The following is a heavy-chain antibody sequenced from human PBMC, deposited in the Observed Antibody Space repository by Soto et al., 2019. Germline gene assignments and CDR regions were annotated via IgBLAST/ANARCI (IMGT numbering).Heavy chain of an antibody. CDR2: TYYRSKWHN. D-gene: IGHD6-13*01. V-gene: IGHV6-1*01. J-gene: IGHJ4*02. CDR1: GDSVSRNSAA. CDR3: ARDTGSSWSTFDY. Sequence: SQTLSLTCAISGDSVSRNSAAWNWFRQSPSRGLEWLGRTYYRSKWHNDYAVSVKSRITINQDTSKNQFSLQLNSVTPEDTAVYYCARDTGSSWSTFDYWGQGTLVTVSS.